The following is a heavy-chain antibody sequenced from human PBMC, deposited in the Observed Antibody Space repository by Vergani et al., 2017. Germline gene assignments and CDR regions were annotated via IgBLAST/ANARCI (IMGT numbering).Heavy chain of an antibody. V-gene: IGHV1-69*13. CDR1: GYTFTSYG. CDR3: ARDGGEWEPRNAFDI. CDR2: IIPIFGTA. D-gene: IGHD1-26*01. Sequence: QVQLVQSGAEVKQPGASVKVSCKASGYTFTSYGISWVRQAPGQGLEWMGRIIPIFGTANYAQKFQGRVTITADESTSTAYMELSSLRSEATAVYYCARDGGEWEPRNAFDIWGQGTMVTVSS. J-gene: IGHJ3*02.